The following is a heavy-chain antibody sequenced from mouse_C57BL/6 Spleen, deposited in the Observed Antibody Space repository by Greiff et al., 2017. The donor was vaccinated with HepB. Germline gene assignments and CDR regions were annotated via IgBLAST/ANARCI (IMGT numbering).Heavy chain of an antibody. CDR2: IDPEDGET. Sequence: EVKLVESGAELVKPGASVKLSCTASGFNIKDYYMHWVKQRTEQGLEWIGRIDPEDGETKYAPKFQGKATITADTASNTAYLQLSSLTSEDTAVYYCARSYDYDVGFDYWGQGTTLTVSS. J-gene: IGHJ2*01. D-gene: IGHD2-4*01. CDR1: GFNIKDYY. CDR3: ARSYDYDVGFDY. V-gene: IGHV14-2*01.